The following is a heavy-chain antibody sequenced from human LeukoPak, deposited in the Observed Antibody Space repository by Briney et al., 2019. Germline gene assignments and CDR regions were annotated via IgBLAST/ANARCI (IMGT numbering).Heavy chain of an antibody. J-gene: IGHJ6*03. Sequence: GASVKVSCKASGGTFSSYTISWVRQAPGQGLEWMGRIIPILGIANYAQKFQGRVTITADKSTSTAYMELSSLRSEDTAVYYCARDGRITIFGYYYYYYMDVWGKGTTVTVSS. D-gene: IGHD3-3*01. CDR2: IIPILGIA. CDR3: ARDGRITIFGYYYYYYMDV. V-gene: IGHV1-69*04. CDR1: GGTFSSYT.